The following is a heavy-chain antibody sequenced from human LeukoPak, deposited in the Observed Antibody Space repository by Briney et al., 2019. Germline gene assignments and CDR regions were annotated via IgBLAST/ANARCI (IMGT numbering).Heavy chain of an antibody. CDR1: GLTVSTNY. CDR2: LYPGGAT. J-gene: IGHJ4*02. V-gene: IGHV3-66*01. Sequence: GGSLRLSCAVSGLTVSTNYMSWVRQAPGKGLEWVSVLYPGGATYYADSVKGRFTISRDNSKNTLYLQMNSLRAEDTAVYYCAVGGNREFNYWGQGTLVTASS. CDR3: AVGGNREFNY. D-gene: IGHD3-16*01.